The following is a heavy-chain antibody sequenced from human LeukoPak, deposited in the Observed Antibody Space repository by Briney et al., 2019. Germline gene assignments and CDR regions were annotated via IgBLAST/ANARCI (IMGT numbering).Heavy chain of an antibody. V-gene: IGHV3-74*01. CDR1: GFTLSDYA. J-gene: IGHJ4*02. CDR2: FTADGSST. D-gene: IGHD1-14*01. Sequence: GGSLRLSCAASGFTLSDYAMYWVRQAPGKGLVRVSRFTADGSSTIYADSVMGRFTVSRDIAKNTLYLQMYSLRAEDTAVYYCARAQMGTPTDCWGQGTLVTVSS. CDR3: ARAQMGTPTDC.